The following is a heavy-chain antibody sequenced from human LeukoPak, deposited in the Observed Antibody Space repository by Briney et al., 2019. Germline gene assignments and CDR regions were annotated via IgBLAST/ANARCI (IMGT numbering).Heavy chain of an antibody. V-gene: IGHV3-30-3*01. CDR1: GFTFNTYP. CDR3: ARGRLFYFHSPDYRAGYFYAMDV. CDR2: TSHDESYK. D-gene: IGHD3-22*01. Sequence: GWSLRLSCSASGFTFNTYPMHWVRQSPGKGLEWVAVTSHDESYKFYAESVKGRFTISRDNSNNTLYLQMNTLRPEDTSVYYCARGRLFYFHSPDYRAGYFYAMDVWGQGTTATVSS. J-gene: IGHJ6*02.